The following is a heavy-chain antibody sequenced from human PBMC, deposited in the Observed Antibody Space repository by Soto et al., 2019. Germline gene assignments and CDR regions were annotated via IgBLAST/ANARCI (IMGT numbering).Heavy chain of an antibody. CDR2: IYYSGST. V-gene: IGHV4-39*01. Sequence: QLQLQESRPGLVKPSETLSLTCTVSGCSISSSSYYWGWIRQPPGKGLEWIGSIYYSGSTYYNPSLKSRVTISVDTSKNQFSLKLSSVTAADTAVYYCASIVVPAATFDYYYYGMDVWGQGTTVTVSS. D-gene: IGHD2-2*01. J-gene: IGHJ6*02. CDR3: ASIVVPAATFDYYYYGMDV. CDR1: GCSISSSSYY.